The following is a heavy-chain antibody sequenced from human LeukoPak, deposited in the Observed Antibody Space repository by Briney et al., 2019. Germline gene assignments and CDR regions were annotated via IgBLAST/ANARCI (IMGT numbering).Heavy chain of an antibody. CDR3: ARVEVQRSFDY. Sequence: SETLSLTCAVSGGSIGSGGYSWSWIRQPPGKGLEWIGYIYHSGSTYYNPSLKSRVTISVDRSKNQFSLKLSSVTAADTAVYYCARVEVQRSFDYWGQGTLVTVSS. D-gene: IGHD3-10*01. CDR2: IYHSGST. J-gene: IGHJ4*02. V-gene: IGHV4-30-2*01. CDR1: GGSIGSGGYS.